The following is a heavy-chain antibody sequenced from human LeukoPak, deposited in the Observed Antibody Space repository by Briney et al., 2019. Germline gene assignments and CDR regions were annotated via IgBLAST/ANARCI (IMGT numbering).Heavy chain of an antibody. Sequence: PGGSLRLSCAASGFTFSSYAMSWVRQAPGKGLEWVSAISGSGGSTYYADSVKGRFTISRDNSKNTLYLQMNSLRAEDTAVYYCAREMGYCSSTSCYTSDYWDQGTLVTVSS. J-gene: IGHJ4*02. D-gene: IGHD2-2*02. V-gene: IGHV3-23*01. CDR1: GFTFSSYA. CDR3: AREMGYCSSTSCYTSDY. CDR2: ISGSGGST.